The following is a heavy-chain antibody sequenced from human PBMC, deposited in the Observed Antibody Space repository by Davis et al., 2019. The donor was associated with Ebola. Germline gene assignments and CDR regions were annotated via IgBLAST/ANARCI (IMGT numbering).Heavy chain of an antibody. CDR1: GFTVSSNY. Sequence: PGGSLRLSCAASGFTVSSNYMSWVRQAPGKGLEWVSVIYSGGGTYYADSAKGRFTISRDNSKNTVYLQMNSLGVEDTAVYFCTRAVWSGYSRGAFDIWGQGTMVTVSS. CDR3: TRAVWSGYSRGAFDI. D-gene: IGHD3-3*01. J-gene: IGHJ3*02. V-gene: IGHV3-53*01. CDR2: IYSGGGT.